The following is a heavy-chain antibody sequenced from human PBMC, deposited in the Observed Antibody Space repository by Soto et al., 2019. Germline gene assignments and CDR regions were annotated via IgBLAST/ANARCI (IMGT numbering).Heavy chain of an antibody. D-gene: IGHD2-2*01. V-gene: IGHV1-69*01. CDR2: IIPISGTA. J-gene: IGHJ6*02. CDR3: AREGGYCSSTSYPSYYYYGMDV. Sequence: QVQLVQSGAEVKKPGPSVKVSCKASGGTFSSYAISWVRQAPGQGLEWMGGIIPISGTANYAQKFQGRVTITADESTSTDYMELSSLRSEDTAVYYCAREGGYCSSTSYPSYYYYGMDVWGQGTTVTVSS. CDR1: GGTFSSYA.